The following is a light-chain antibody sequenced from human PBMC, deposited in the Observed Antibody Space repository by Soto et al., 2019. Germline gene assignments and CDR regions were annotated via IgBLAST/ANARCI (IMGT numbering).Light chain of an antibody. Sequence: EIVLTQSPGTLSLSPGERATLSCRASQSVTSRYLAWYQQKPGQAPRLLISGAHNRAPGIPDRFSGSESGTDFTLRISRLEPEDFAVYYCQQYGSSVTFGQGTKVDIK. CDR3: QQYGSSVT. CDR2: GAH. CDR1: QSVTSRY. V-gene: IGKV3-20*01. J-gene: IGKJ1*01.